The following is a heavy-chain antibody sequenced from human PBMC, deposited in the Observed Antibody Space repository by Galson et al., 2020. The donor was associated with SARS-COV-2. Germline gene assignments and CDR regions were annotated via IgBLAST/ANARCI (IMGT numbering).Heavy chain of an antibody. D-gene: IGHD2-2*02. V-gene: IGHV4-38-2*01. CDR2: FYYSQTS. CDR3: TRQRQPLLYTIDY. J-gene: IGHJ4*02. CDR1: GFSISSGYS. Sequence: SETLSLTCAVSGFSISSGYSWGWIRQPPGKGLEWIVNFYYSQTSYHDPSLKSRVTISVDTSRNQFSLKLTSVTAADTAVYYCTRQRQPLLYTIDYWGQGALVTVSS.